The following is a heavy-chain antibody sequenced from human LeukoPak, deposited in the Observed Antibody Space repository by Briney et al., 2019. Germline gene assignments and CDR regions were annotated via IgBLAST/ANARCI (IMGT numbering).Heavy chain of an antibody. D-gene: IGHD2-15*01. CDR3: AGRYCSGGSCFDAFDI. CDR1: GGTFSSYA. Sequence: SVKVSCKASGGTFSSYAISWVRQAPGQGLEWMGRIIPILGIANYAQKFQGRVTITADKSTSTAYMELSSLGSEDTAVYYCAGRYCSGGSCFDAFDIWGQGTMVTVSS. J-gene: IGHJ3*02. V-gene: IGHV1-69*04. CDR2: IIPILGIA.